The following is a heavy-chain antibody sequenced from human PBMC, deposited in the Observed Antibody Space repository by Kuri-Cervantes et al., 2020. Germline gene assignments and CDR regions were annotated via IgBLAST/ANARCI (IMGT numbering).Heavy chain of an antibody. CDR2: SFSNDER. J-gene: IGHJ4*02. CDR1: GFSLSNERMG. CDR3: AHRPVSGSSWYDY. V-gene: IGHV2-26*01. D-gene: IGHD6-13*01. Sequence: SGPTLVKPTETLTLTCTVSGFSLSNERMGVSWIRQPPGKALEWLAHSFSNDERSYITSLKSRLTITKDTSKNQVVLTMTNMDPVDTATYYCAHRPVSGSSWYDYWGQGTLVTVSS.